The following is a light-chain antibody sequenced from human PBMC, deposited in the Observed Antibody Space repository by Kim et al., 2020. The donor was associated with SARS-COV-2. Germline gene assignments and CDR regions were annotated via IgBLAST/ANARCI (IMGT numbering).Light chain of an antibody. CDR2: KDS. J-gene: IGLJ3*02. Sequence: PGQDTQNTLLRGGTGKKKYARWFQQKPGQAPVLVIYKDSERPSGIPERFSGSSSGTTVTLTISGAQVEDEADYYCYSAADNNLGVFGGGTQLTVL. CDR3: YSAADNNLGV. CDR1: TGKKKY. V-gene: IGLV3-27*01.